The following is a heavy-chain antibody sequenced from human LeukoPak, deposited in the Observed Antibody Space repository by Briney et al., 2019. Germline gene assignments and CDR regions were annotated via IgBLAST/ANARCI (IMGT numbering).Heavy chain of an antibody. CDR1: GYSISSGYY. CDR3: ARLQQLWPRRYFDY. Sequence: SETLSLTCTVSGYSISSGYYWGWIRQPPGKGLEWIGSIYHSGSTYYNPSLKSRVTISVDTSKNQFSLKLSSVTAADTAVYYCARLQQLWPRRYFDYWGQGTLVTVSS. CDR2: IYHSGST. D-gene: IGHD5-18*01. V-gene: IGHV4-38-2*02. J-gene: IGHJ4*02.